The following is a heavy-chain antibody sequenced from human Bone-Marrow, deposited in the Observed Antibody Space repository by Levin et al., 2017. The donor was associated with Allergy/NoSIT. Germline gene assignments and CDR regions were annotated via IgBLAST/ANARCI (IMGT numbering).Heavy chain of an antibody. CDR1: GFTVSDTY. CDR3: ARFNPPHYEVTSGSPNAFDV. V-gene: IGHV3-53*01. CDR2: IYRGGST. D-gene: IGHD3-10*01. Sequence: GGSLRLSCTVSGFTVSDTYISWLRQAPGKGLDWVSVIYRGGSTYYADSVEGRFTISRYNYGNTVDLPMNSPLSEDTAMYFCARFNPPHYEVTSGSPNAFDVWGQGTMVTVSS. J-gene: IGHJ3*01.